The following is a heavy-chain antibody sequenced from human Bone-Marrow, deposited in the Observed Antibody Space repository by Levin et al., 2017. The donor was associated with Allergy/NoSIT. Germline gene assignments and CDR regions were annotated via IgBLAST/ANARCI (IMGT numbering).Heavy chain of an antibody. CDR3: ARTPSSAWNH. Sequence: LSLPCAASGFPVGDTYMSWVRQAPGKGLEWVSVIYTGENTYYADSVKGRFTISRDNSKNTLYLQMNRLRPEDTAVYYCARTPSSAWNHWGQGTLVTVSS. D-gene: IGHD6-19*01. CDR1: GFPVGDTY. CDR2: IYTGENT. J-gene: IGHJ5*02. V-gene: IGHV3-53*05.